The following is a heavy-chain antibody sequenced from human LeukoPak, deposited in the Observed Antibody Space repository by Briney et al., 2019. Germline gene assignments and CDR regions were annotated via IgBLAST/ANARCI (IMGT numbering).Heavy chain of an antibody. CDR3: AKVGYGSGRVPHYYYGMDV. CDR2: IRYDGSNK. Sequence: PGGSLRLSCAASGFTFSSYGMHWVRQAPGKGLEWVAFIRYDGSNKYYADSVKGRFTISRDNSKNTLCLQMNSLRAEDTAVYYCAKVGYGSGRVPHYYYGMDVWGQGTTVTVSS. CDR1: GFTFSSYG. D-gene: IGHD3-10*01. J-gene: IGHJ6*02. V-gene: IGHV3-30*02.